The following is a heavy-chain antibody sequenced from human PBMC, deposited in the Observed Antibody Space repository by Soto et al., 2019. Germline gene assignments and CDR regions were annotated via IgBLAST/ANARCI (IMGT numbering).Heavy chain of an antibody. Sequence: SETLSLTCTVSGGSISSYYWSWIRQPPGKGLEWIGYIYYSGSTNYNPSLKSRVTISVDTSKNQFSLKLSSVTAADTAVYYCASYYDFWSGSRGGWFDPWGQGTLVTVFS. CDR1: GGSISSYY. V-gene: IGHV4-59*01. J-gene: IGHJ5*02. D-gene: IGHD3-3*01. CDR3: ASYYDFWSGSRGGWFDP. CDR2: IYYSGST.